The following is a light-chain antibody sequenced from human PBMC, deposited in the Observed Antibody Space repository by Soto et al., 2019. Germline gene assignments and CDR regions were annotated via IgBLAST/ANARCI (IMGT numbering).Light chain of an antibody. Sequence: QSALTQPASVSGYPGQSITISCTGRSSDVGGYNYVSWYHQHLGQAPKFMIYEVSRRPSGVSNRFSGSKSGNTASLTVSRLHAQDEADYYCSSYTTSNTYVFGTGTKVTVL. V-gene: IGLV2-14*01. CDR2: EVS. CDR1: SSDVGGYNY. J-gene: IGLJ1*01. CDR3: SSYTTSNTYV.